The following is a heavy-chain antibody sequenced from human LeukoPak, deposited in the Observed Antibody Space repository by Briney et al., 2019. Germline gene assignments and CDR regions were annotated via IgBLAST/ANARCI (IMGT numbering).Heavy chain of an antibody. J-gene: IGHJ4*02. D-gene: IGHD6-19*01. CDR2: INHGGST. V-gene: IGHV4-34*01. Sequence: SETLSLTCAVYGGSFSGYYWSWIRQPPGKGLEWIGEINHGGSTNCNPFLKSRVTISVDTSKNQFSLKLSSVTAADTAVYYCARGQDSSGWFGTLNYWGQGTLVTVSS. CDR3: ARGQDSSGWFGTLNY. CDR1: GGSFSGYY.